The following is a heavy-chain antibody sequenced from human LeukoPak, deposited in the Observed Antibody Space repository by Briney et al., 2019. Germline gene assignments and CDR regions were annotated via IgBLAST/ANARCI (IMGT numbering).Heavy chain of an antibody. D-gene: IGHD2-15*01. V-gene: IGHV4-34*01. J-gene: IGHJ5*02. CDR1: GGSISSYY. Sequence: PSETPSLTCTVSGGSISSYYWSWIRQPPGKGLEWIGEINHSGSTNYNPSLKSRVTISVDTSKNQFSLKLSSVTAADTAVYYCARGRIVVVVAATNNWFDPWGQGTLVTVSS. CDR3: ARGRIVVVVAATNNWFDP. CDR2: INHSGST.